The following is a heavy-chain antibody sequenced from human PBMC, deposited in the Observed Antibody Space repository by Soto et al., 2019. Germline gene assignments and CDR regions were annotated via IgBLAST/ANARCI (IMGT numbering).Heavy chain of an antibody. CDR1: GGSINSYY. Sequence: QVQLQESGPGLVKPSETLSLTCTVSGGSINSYYWSWIRQPPGKGLEWIGYIYYSGSTKYNPSLKSRVTISVDTSENQFSLNLSSVTAADTAVYYCARRYSSGFDYWGQGTLVTVSS. J-gene: IGHJ4*02. CDR3: ARRYSSGFDY. D-gene: IGHD6-19*01. CDR2: IYYSGST. V-gene: IGHV4-59*08.